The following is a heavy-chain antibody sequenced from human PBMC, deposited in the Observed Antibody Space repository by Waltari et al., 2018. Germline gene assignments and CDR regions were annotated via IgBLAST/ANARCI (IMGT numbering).Heavy chain of an antibody. CDR3: ARRGYYDSSGYYHY. Sequence: QVQLQQWGAGLLKPSETLSLTCAVYGGSFSGYYWSWLRQPPGKGLEWIGEINHSGSTNYNPSLKSRVTISVDTSKNQFSLKLSSVTAADTAVYYCARRGYYDSSGYYHYWGQGTLVTVSS. J-gene: IGHJ4*02. CDR2: INHSGST. CDR1: GGSFSGYY. V-gene: IGHV4-34*01. D-gene: IGHD3-22*01.